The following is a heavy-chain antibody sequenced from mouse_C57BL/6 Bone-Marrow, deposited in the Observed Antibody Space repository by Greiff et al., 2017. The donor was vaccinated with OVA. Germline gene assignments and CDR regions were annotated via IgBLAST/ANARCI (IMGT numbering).Heavy chain of an antibody. CDR3: ARGEITTVVFDY. CDR1: GYTFTSYW. CDR2: IDPSDSYT. D-gene: IGHD1-1*01. J-gene: IGHJ2*01. V-gene: IGHV1-59*01. Sequence: QVQLQQPGAELVRPGTSVKLSCKASGYTFTSYWMHWVKQRPGQGLAWIGVIDPSDSYTNYNQKFKGKATLTVDTSSSTAYMQLSSLTSEDSAVYYCARGEITTVVFDYWGQGTTLTVSS.